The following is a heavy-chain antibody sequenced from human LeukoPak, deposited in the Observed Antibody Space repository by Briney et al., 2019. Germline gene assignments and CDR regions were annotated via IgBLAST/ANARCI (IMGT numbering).Heavy chain of an antibody. CDR3: ARGPNDFWSGYYSHYFDY. CDR1: GGSFSGYY. Sequence: PSETLSLTCAVYGGSFSGYYWSWIRQPPGKGLEWIGEINHSGSTNYNPSLKSRVTISVDTSKHKFSLKLSSVTAADTAVYYCARGPNDFWSGYYSHYFDYWGQGTLVTVSS. V-gene: IGHV4-34*01. J-gene: IGHJ4*02. D-gene: IGHD3-3*01. CDR2: INHSGST.